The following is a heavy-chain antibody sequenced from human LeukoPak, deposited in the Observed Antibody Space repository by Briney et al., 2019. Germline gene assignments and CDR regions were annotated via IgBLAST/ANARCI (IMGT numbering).Heavy chain of an antibody. D-gene: IGHD1-26*01. Sequence: SGGSLRPSCAASGFTFASYTMTWVRQAPGKGLEWVSTISSDGDTAYYADSVKGRFTIPSDNSRTTLYLQMNSLRAEDAAVYSCAKDRVGAATGDEFDIWGQGTMVTVSS. V-gene: IGHV3-23*01. CDR2: ISSDGDTA. J-gene: IGHJ3*02. CDR1: GFTFASYT. CDR3: AKDRVGAATGDEFDI.